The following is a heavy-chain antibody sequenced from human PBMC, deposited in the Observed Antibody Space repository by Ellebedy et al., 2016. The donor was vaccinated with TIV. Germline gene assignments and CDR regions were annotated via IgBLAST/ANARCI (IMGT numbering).Heavy chain of an antibody. V-gene: IGHV3-23*01. J-gene: IGHJ5*02. Sequence: GESLKISCAASEFTFSSYAMSWVRQAPGKGLEWVSAISGSGGNTYYADSVKGRFTISRDNSKNTLYLQMNSLRAEDTVVYYCAKGRRMVYATGGLDAWGQGTLVTVSS. CDR3: AKGRRMVYATGGLDA. CDR2: ISGSGGNT. D-gene: IGHD2-8*01. CDR1: EFTFSSYA.